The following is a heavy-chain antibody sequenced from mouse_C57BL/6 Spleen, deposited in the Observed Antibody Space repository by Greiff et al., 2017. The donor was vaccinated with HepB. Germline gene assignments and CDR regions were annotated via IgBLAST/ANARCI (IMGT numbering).Heavy chain of an antibody. CDR2: IDPSDSET. V-gene: IGHV1-52*01. CDR3: AKYYYAMDY. CDR1: GYTFTSYW. Sequence: QVQLQQPGAELVRPGSSVKLSCKASGYTFTSYWMHWVKQRPIQGLEWIGNIDPSDSETHYNQKFKDKATMAVDKSSSTAYMQLSSLTSEDSAVYYCAKYYYAMDYWGQGTSVTVSS. J-gene: IGHJ4*01.